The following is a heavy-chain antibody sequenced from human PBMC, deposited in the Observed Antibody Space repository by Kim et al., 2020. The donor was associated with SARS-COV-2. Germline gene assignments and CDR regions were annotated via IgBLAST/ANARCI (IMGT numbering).Heavy chain of an antibody. CDR3: ERDYDY. CDR2: IKPDGIER. V-gene: IGHV3-7*03. CDR1: GFTFSTYW. Sequence: GGSLRLSCAASGFTFSTYWMTWVRQAPGKGLEWVATIKPDGIERFYVDSVKGRFTISRDDTKNSLYLQMNSLRAEDTAMYYCERDYDYWGQGTLVTVSS. J-gene: IGHJ4*02.